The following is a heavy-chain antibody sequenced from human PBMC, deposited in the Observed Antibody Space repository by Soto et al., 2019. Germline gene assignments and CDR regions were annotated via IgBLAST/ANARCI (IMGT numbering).Heavy chain of an antibody. Sequence: QVQLVQSGAEVKKPGASVKVSCKASGYTFTSYDINWVRQATGQGLERMRWMNLNSGNTGYAQKFQGRVTMTRNTSISTAYRGLSSLISDDTAVYYCAREKSYGMDVWGQGTPVTVSS. CDR1: GYTFTSYD. J-gene: IGHJ6*02. CDR3: AREKSYGMDV. V-gene: IGHV1-8*01. CDR2: MNLNSGNT.